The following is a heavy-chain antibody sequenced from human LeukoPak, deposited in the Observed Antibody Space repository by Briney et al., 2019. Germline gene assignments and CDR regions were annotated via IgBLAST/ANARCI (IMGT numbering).Heavy chain of an antibody. D-gene: IGHD3-10*01. V-gene: IGHV4-4*07. CDR3: ARDLYGSGSRNWFDP. CDR1: GYSISSGCY. CDR2: IYTSGST. Sequence: SETLSLTCTVSGYSISSGCYWSWIRQPAGKGLEWIGRIYTSGSTNYNPSLKSRVTMSVDTSKNQFSLKLSSVTAADTAVYYCARDLYGSGSRNWFDPWGQGTLVTVSS. J-gene: IGHJ5*02.